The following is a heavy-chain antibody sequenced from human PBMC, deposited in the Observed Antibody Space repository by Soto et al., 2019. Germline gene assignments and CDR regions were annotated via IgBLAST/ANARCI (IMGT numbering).Heavy chain of an antibody. Sequence: QVQLVQSGAEVKKPGSSVKVSCKASGGTFSSYAISWVRQAPGQGLEWMGGIIPIFGTANYAQKFQGRVTITADESTSTAYMELSSLRSEDTAVYSCARDRGSGSYSRGDFDYWGQGTLVTVSS. V-gene: IGHV1-69*01. CDR2: IIPIFGTA. CDR3: ARDRGSGSYSRGDFDY. J-gene: IGHJ4*02. CDR1: GGTFSSYA. D-gene: IGHD3-10*01.